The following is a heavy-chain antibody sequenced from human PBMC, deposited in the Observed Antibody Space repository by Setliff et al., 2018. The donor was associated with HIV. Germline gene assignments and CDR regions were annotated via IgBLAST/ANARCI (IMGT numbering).Heavy chain of an antibody. CDR3: ATTYCRGADCPQMYDY. CDR1: GGSFSGSY. J-gene: IGHJ4*02. CDR2: LNYDGVT. Sequence: LSLTCAVYGGSFSGSYWSWIRQPPGKGLEWIGELNYDGVTNHNPSLRSRVTISVDTSRKQWSLRLNSVTAAETAVYYCATTYCRGADCPQMYDYWGQGTLVTVSS. V-gene: IGHV4-34*01. D-gene: IGHD2-21*02.